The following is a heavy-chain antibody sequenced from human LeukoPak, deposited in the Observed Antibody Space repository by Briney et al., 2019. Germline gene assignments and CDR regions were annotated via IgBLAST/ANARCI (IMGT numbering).Heavy chain of an antibody. J-gene: IGHJ4*02. D-gene: IGHD3-22*01. Sequence: KTSETLSLTCTVSGGSISSSSYYWGWIRQPPGKGLEWIGSIYYSGSTYYNPSLKSRVTISVDTSKNQFSLKLSSVTAADTAAYYCARGPFYYYDSSGYPFDYWGQGTLVTVSS. V-gene: IGHV4-39*01. CDR2: IYYSGST. CDR3: ARGPFYYYDSSGYPFDY. CDR1: GGSISSSSYY.